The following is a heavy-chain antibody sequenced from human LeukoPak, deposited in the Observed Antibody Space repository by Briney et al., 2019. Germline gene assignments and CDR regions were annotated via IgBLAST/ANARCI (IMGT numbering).Heavy chain of an antibody. J-gene: IGHJ4*02. V-gene: IGHV3-35*01. CDR2: VSWNGSRT. Sequence: GGSLRLSCAVSGFTFSHSDRNWVHQAPGKGLEWVSGVSWNGSRTHYADSVKGRFIISRDTSRNTLYLQTNSLRAEDTAVYYRARGVGCGDYTPLQYWGEGTLVTVSS. CDR1: GFTFSHSD. CDR3: ARGVGCGDYTPLQY. D-gene: IGHD4-17*01.